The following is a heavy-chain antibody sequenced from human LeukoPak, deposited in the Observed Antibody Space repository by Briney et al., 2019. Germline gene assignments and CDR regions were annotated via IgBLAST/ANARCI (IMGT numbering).Heavy chain of an antibody. Sequence: PSETLSLTCTVSGGSISSSSYYWGWIRQPPGKGLEWIGSIYYSGSTYYNPSLKSRVTISVDTSKNQFSLKLSSVTAADTAVYYCARSQTLIQAAMVTLDFDYWGQGTLVTVSS. CDR2: IYYSGST. CDR3: ARSQTLIQAAMVTLDFDY. J-gene: IGHJ4*02. CDR1: GGSISSSSYY. D-gene: IGHD5-18*01. V-gene: IGHV4-39*01.